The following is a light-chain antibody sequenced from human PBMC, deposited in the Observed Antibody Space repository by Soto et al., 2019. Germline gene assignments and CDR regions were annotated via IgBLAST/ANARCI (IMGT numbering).Light chain of an antibody. V-gene: IGLV2-11*01. J-gene: IGLJ1*01. Sequence: QSVLTQPRSVSGSLGQSVTISCTGTSSDVGTYNYDSWYQQHPGKAPKVMIYDVSERPSGVPDRFSGSKSGNTASLTISGLQAEDEADYYCCSYAGSPRYVLGTGTKLTVL. CDR2: DVS. CDR1: SSDVGTYNY. CDR3: CSYAGSPRYV.